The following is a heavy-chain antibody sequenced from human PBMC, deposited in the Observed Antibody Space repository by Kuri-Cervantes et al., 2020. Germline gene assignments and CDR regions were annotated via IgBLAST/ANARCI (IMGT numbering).Heavy chain of an antibody. CDR3: ARVPYCSGGSCHAFDI. CDR2: IWYDGSNK. CDR1: GFTFSSAA. J-gene: IGHJ3*02. Sequence: GGSLRLSCVASGFTFSSAAMHWVRQGPGKGLEWVAVIWYDGSNKYHADSVKGRFTISRDNAKNSLYLQMNSLRAEDTAVYYCARVPYCSGGSCHAFDIWGQGTMVTVSS. V-gene: IGHV3-30*07. D-gene: IGHD2-15*01.